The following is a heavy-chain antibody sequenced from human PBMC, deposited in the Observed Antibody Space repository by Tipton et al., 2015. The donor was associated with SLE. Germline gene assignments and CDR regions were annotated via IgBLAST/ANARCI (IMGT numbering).Heavy chain of an antibody. CDR1: GVSISGAY. J-gene: IGHJ4*02. V-gene: IGHV4-59*12. Sequence: PGLVKPSETLSLTCNVSGVSISGAYWSWIRQPPGKKLEWIGYIDPSGSTNHNPSLQSRVTISVDTSKKQFSLKLSSVTAADTAVYYCARFWGPNSWYFDYWGQGTLVTVSS. CDR2: IDPSGST. D-gene: IGHD6-13*01. CDR3: ARFWGPNSWYFDY.